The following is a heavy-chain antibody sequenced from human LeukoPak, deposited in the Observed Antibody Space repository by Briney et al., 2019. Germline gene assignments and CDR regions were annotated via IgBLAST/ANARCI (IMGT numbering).Heavy chain of an antibody. CDR2: IFPNGNI. CDR3: ARETGLSAAGFPFDY. CDR1: GGSISSSSYY. Sequence: PSETLSLTCTVSGGSISSSSYYWGWIRQPPGKGLEWIGRIFPNGNINYNPSLKSRVTMSVDTSKNKLSLKVTSVTAADTAVYYCARETGLSAAGFPFDYWGQGTLVTVSS. V-gene: IGHV4-39*07. J-gene: IGHJ4*02. D-gene: IGHD6-13*01.